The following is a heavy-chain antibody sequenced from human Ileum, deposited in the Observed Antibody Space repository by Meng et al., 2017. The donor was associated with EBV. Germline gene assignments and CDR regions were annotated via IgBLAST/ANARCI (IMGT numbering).Heavy chain of an antibody. CDR1: XXALTARPVG. CDR2: IYWDDDK. V-gene: IGHV2-5*02. D-gene: IGHD1-1*01. Sequence: QITLKESGPALVELXQTXTLTXXLSXXALTARPVGVGWIRQPPGAALEWLALIYWDDDKRYSPSLRSRLTVNKDTSKNQVVLTMTNMDPMDTATYYCAHRRDYNGAWNEGCFDYWGQGILVTVSS. CDR3: AHRRDYNGAWNEGCFDY. J-gene: IGHJ4*02.